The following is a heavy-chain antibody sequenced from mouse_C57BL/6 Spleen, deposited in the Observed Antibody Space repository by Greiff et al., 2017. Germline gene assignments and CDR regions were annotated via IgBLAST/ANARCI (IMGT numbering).Heavy chain of an antibody. Sequence: EVKLMESGGGLVKPGGSLKLSCVASGFTFSDYGMHWVRQAPEKGLEWVAYISSGSSTIYYADTVKGRFTISRDNAKNTLFLQMTSLRSEDTAMYYCARDLLPSYYAMDYWGQGTSVTVSS. CDR3: ARDLLPSYYAMDY. V-gene: IGHV5-17*01. CDR2: ISSGSSTI. J-gene: IGHJ4*01. CDR1: GFTFSDYG. D-gene: IGHD2-10*01.